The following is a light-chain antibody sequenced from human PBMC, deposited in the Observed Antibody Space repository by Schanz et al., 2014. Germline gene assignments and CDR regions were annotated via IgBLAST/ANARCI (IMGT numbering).Light chain of an antibody. V-gene: IGKV3-20*01. Sequence: EIVLTQSPGTLSLSPGERATLSCRASQSVHINYLAWHQQKPGQAPRLLIYGTSIRATGIPDRFSGSGSGTDFTLTISRLEPEDFAVYYCQQYGNSPLTFGQGTRLDIK. CDR2: GTS. CDR1: QSVHINY. J-gene: IGKJ5*01. CDR3: QQYGNSPLT.